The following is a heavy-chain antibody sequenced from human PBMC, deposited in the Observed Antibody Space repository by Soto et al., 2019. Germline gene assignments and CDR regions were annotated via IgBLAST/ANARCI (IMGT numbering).Heavy chain of an antibody. Sequence: GESLKISCTGVGYSFTSYWIGWVRQMPGKGLEWMGIIYPGDPDTRYSPSFQGRVTISADKSITTAYLQWSSLKASDTAMYYCARGYCTTTICDPWFDPWGQGTLVTVSS. CDR3: ARGYCTTTICDPWFDP. CDR1: GYSFTSYW. J-gene: IGHJ5*02. V-gene: IGHV5-51*01. CDR2: IYPGDPDT. D-gene: IGHD2-2*01.